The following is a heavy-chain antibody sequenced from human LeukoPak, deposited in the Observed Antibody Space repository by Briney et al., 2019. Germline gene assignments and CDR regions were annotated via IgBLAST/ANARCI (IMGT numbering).Heavy chain of an antibody. V-gene: IGHV1-69*04. CDR3: ARDRAVANFGGNSGTFDY. Sequence: ASVKVSCKASGGTFSSYAISWVRQAPGQGLEWMGRIIPILGIANYAQKFQGRVTITADKSTSTAYMELSSLRSEDTAVYYCARDRAVANFGGNSGTFDYWGQGTLVTVSS. D-gene: IGHD4-23*01. J-gene: IGHJ4*02. CDR2: IIPILGIA. CDR1: GGTFSSYA.